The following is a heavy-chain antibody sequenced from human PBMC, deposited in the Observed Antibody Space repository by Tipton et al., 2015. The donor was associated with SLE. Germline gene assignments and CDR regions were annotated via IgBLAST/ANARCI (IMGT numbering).Heavy chain of an antibody. D-gene: IGHD3-9*01. J-gene: IGHJ4*02. CDR1: GDSIGSSSNY. CDR3: ARLVGAYDILTGYYQRYFDY. CDR2: IYYSGST. Sequence: TLSLTCTVSGDSIGSSSNYWGWIRQPPGKGLVGIGSIYYSGSTNYNPSLKSRVTMSADISKNQFSLKLSSVTAADTAVYYCARLVGAYDILTGYYQRYFDYWGQGTLVTVSS. V-gene: IGHV4-39*01.